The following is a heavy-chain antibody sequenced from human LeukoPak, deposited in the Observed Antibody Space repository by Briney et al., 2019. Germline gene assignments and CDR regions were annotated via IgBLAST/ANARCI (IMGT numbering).Heavy chain of an antibody. Sequence: ASVKVSCKASGYTFTSYDINWVRQATGQGLEWTGWMNPNSGNTGYAQKFQGRVTMTRNTSISTAYMELSSLRSEDTAVYYCARGGGYCSSTSCYTYYYYMDVWGKGTTVTVSS. CDR3: ARGGGYCSSTSCYTYYYYMDV. J-gene: IGHJ6*03. V-gene: IGHV1-8*01. CDR1: GYTFTSYD. D-gene: IGHD2-2*02. CDR2: MNPNSGNT.